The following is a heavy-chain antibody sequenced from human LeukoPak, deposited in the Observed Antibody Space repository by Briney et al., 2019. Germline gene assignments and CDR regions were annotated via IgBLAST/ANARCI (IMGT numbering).Heavy chain of an antibody. D-gene: IGHD1-26*01. Sequence: GGSLRLSCAASGFTFRTYWMSWIRQAPGNELEWVADINQDGSEVYYLQSVQGRFTVSRDNAQNAVFLQMTYLRADDTAVYYCARWKMELERNAFDFWGQGTVVTVSS. CDR3: ARWKMELERNAFDF. CDR2: INQDGSEV. V-gene: IGHV3-7*01. CDR1: GFTFRTYW. J-gene: IGHJ3*01.